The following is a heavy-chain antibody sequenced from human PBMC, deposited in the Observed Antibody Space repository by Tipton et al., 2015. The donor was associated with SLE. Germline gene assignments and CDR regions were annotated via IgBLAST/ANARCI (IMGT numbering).Heavy chain of an antibody. V-gene: IGHV4-34*01. J-gene: IGHJ4*02. Sequence: TLSLTCAVYGESFNGYFWTWIRQPPGKGLEWIGEIIHSGVTNYNPSLKSRVTISVDTSKNQFSLKLSAVTAADTAVYYCVRGIAVAPWDYWGQGTLVTVSS. CDR2: IIHSGVT. CDR3: VRGIAVAPWDY. D-gene: IGHD6-19*01. CDR1: GESFNGYF.